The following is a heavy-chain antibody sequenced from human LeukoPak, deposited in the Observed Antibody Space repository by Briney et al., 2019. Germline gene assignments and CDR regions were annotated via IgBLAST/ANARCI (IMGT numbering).Heavy chain of an antibody. Sequence: ASVKVSCKASGYTFTSYDIKWVRQATGQGLEWMGWMNPNSGNTGYAQKFQGRVTMTRNTSISTAYMELSSLRSEDTAVYYCARGITIFGVVIIELAYWGQGTLVTVSS. CDR3: ARGITIFGVVIIELAY. CDR1: GYTFTSYD. D-gene: IGHD3-3*01. J-gene: IGHJ4*02. V-gene: IGHV1-8*01. CDR2: MNPNSGNT.